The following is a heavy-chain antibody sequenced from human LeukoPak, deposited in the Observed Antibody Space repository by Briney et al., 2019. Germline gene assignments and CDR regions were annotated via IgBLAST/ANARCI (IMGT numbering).Heavy chain of an antibody. Sequence: PGGSLRLSCAASGFTLSSYSMNWVRQAPGKGLEWVSYISSSSSTIYYADSVKGRFTISRDNAKNSLYLQLNSLRAEDTAVYYCASLGGYCSSISCSAVWGQGTMVTVSS. D-gene: IGHD2-2*01. J-gene: IGHJ3*01. CDR2: ISSSSSTI. CDR3: ASLGGYCSSISCSAV. V-gene: IGHV3-48*01. CDR1: GFTLSSYS.